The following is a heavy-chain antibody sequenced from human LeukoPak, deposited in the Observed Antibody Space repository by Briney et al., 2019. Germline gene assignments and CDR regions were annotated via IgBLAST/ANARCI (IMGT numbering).Heavy chain of an antibody. Sequence: SETLSLTCTVSGGSISSGGYYWSWIRQHPGKGLEWIGYIYYSGSTYYNPSLKSRVTISVDTSKNQFSLKLSSVTAADTAVYYCARGLVDSINWFDPWGQGTLVTVSS. CDR2: IYYSGST. V-gene: IGHV4-31*03. CDR1: GGSISSGGYY. J-gene: IGHJ5*02. CDR3: ARGLVDSINWFDP. D-gene: IGHD3-22*01.